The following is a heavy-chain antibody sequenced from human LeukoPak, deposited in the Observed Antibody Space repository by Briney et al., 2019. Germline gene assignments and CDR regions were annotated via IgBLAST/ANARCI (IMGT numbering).Heavy chain of an antibody. J-gene: IGHJ4*02. CDR2: ISGSGGST. CDR1: GFTFSSYA. V-gene: IGHV3-23*01. CDR3: AKERGYCSSTSCSPFDY. Sequence: GGSLVLSCAASGFTFSSYAMSWVRQAPGEGLEWVSAISGSGGSTYYADSVKGRFTISRDNSKNTLYLQMNSLRAEDTAVYYCAKERGYCSSTSCSPFDYWGQGTLVTVSS. D-gene: IGHD2-2*01.